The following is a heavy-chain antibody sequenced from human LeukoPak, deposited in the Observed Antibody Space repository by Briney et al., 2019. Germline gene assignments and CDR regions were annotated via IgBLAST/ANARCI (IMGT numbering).Heavy chain of an antibody. Sequence: GGSLRLSCAASGFTFSSYEMNWVRQAPGKGLEWVSYISNSGSTIYYADSVKGRFTISRDNAKNSLYLQMNSLRAEDTAVYYCASLLAQDAFDIWGQGTMVTVSS. D-gene: IGHD2-15*01. J-gene: IGHJ3*02. CDR2: ISNSGSTI. CDR1: GFTFSSYE. V-gene: IGHV3-48*03. CDR3: ASLLAQDAFDI.